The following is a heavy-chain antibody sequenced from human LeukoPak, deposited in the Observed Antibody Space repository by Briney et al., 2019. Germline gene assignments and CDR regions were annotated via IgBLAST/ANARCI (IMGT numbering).Heavy chain of an antibody. CDR2: ISGSGGST. Sequence: PGGSLRLSCAASGFTFSSYGMSWVRQAPGKGLEWVSAISGSGGSTYYADSVKGRFTISRDNSKNTLYLQMNSLRAEDTAVYYCAKVTNDYGDYWYYFDYWGQGTLVTVSS. D-gene: IGHD4-17*01. V-gene: IGHV3-23*01. J-gene: IGHJ4*02. CDR1: GFTFSSYG. CDR3: AKVTNDYGDYWYYFDY.